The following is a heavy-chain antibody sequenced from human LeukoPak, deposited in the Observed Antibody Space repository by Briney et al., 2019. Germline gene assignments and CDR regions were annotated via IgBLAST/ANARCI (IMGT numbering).Heavy chain of an antibody. V-gene: IGHV3-21*01. CDR1: GFSFSSNS. Sequence: PGGSLRLSCAASGFSFSSNSMNWVRQAPGQGLEWFSSISSSSNYIYYAHSVKGRFTMSRDNAKNSLYLQMNSLRAEDTAVYYCARDYPYSGYDYGPFDYWGQGTLVTVSS. J-gene: IGHJ4*02. D-gene: IGHD5-12*01. CDR2: ISSSSNYI. CDR3: ARDYPYSGYDYGPFDY.